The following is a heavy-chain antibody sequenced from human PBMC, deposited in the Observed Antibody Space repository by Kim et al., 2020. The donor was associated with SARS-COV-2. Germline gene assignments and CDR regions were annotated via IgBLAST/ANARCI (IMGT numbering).Heavy chain of an antibody. V-gene: IGHV3-30*04. Sequence: GGSLRLSCAASGFTFSSYAMHWVRQAPGKGLEWVAVISYDGSNKYYADSVKGRFTISRDNSKNTLYLQMNSLRAEDTAVYYCARDMQLYSSGWYSAFDIWGQGTMVTVSS. J-gene: IGHJ3*02. D-gene: IGHD6-19*01. CDR3: ARDMQLYSSGWYSAFDI. CDR2: ISYDGSNK. CDR1: GFTFSSYA.